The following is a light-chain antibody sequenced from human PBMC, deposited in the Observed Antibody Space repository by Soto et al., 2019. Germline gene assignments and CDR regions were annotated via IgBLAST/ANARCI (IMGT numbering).Light chain of an antibody. Sequence: DIHMTQSPSSLSASVGDRVTITCRASQSISSYLNWYQQKPGKAPKLLIYAASSLQSGVPSRLSGSGSGTDFTLAISSLPPEDFATYYCQQSYSSPRTFGQGSKVEIK. J-gene: IGKJ1*01. CDR3: QQSYSSPRT. CDR2: AAS. V-gene: IGKV1-39*01. CDR1: QSISSY.